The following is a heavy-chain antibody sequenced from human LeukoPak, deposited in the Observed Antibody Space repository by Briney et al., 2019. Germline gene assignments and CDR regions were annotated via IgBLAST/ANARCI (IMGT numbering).Heavy chain of an antibody. CDR3: ARDHARVKAFDI. Sequence: ASVKVSCKASGYIFTGYYTHWVRQAPGQGLEWMGWISAYNGNTNYAQKLQGRVTMTTDTSTSTAYMELRSLRSDDTAVYYCARDHARVKAFDIWGQGTMVTVSS. D-gene: IGHD2-2*01. J-gene: IGHJ3*02. V-gene: IGHV1-18*04. CDR2: ISAYNGNT. CDR1: GYIFTGYY.